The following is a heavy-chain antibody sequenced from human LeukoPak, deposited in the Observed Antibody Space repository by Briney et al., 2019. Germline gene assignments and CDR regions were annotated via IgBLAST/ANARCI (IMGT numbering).Heavy chain of an antibody. V-gene: IGHV3-23*01. CDR3: ARRTIASGFDY. Sequence: GGSLRLSCAASGFTFSSYAMSWVRQAPGKGLEWVSAISGSGGSTYYADSVKGRFTISRDNAKNTLYLQMNSLRAEDTAVYYCARRTIASGFDYWGQGTLVIVSS. J-gene: IGHJ4*02. D-gene: IGHD3-10*01. CDR1: GFTFSSYA. CDR2: ISGSGGST.